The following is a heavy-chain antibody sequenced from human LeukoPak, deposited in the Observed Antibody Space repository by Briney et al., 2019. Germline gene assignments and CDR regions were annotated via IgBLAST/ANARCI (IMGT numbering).Heavy chain of an antibody. CDR3: ASPGAYY. CDR1: GFTFSSHA. Sequence: GGSLRLSCAASGFTFSSHAMHWVRQAPGKGLEYVSAISSNGGSTYYANSVKGRFTISRDNSKKTLYLQMGSLRAEDMAVYYCASPGAYYWGQGTLVTVSS. CDR2: ISSNGGST. J-gene: IGHJ4*02. V-gene: IGHV3-64*01.